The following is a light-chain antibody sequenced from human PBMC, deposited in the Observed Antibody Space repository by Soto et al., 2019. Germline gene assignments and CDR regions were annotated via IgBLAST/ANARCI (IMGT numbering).Light chain of an antibody. CDR3: QQYGNAPIT. Sequence: IVLTPAPGTLSLSPVERATLSCTASQNINSSYLAWYQQKGGQAPRLLIHGASSRATGIPDRFSGSGSGTDFTLTISRLEPEDFAVYFCQQYGNAPITFGQGTRLEIK. CDR2: GAS. J-gene: IGKJ5*01. V-gene: IGKV3-20*01. CDR1: QNINSSY.